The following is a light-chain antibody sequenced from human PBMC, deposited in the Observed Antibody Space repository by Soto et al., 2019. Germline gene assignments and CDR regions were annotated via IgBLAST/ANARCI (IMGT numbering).Light chain of an antibody. CDR1: QNIRTS. V-gene: IGKV1-39*01. CDR2: AAS. Sequence: QMTQSPSSLSASVGARGTITCRASQNIRTSLNWYQQKPGKAPSLLIYAASTLQSGVPSRFSGSGSATDFTLTIISLQPEDFATYYCQQSYTTPRTFGQGTKVEIK. J-gene: IGKJ1*01. CDR3: QQSYTTPRT.